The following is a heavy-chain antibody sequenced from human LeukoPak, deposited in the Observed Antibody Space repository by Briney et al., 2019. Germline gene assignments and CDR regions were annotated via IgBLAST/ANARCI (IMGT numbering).Heavy chain of an antibody. CDR1: GGSFSGYY. V-gene: IGHV4-34*01. CDR2: INHSGST. J-gene: IGHJ5*02. Sequence: SETLSLTCAVYGGSFSGYYWSWIRQPPGKGLEWIGEINHSGSTNYNPSLKSRVTISVDTSKNQFSLKLSSVTAADTAVYYCAREGPLRFLEWLPSTGWFDPWGQGTLVTVSS. CDR3: AREGPLRFLEWLPSTGWFDP. D-gene: IGHD3-3*01.